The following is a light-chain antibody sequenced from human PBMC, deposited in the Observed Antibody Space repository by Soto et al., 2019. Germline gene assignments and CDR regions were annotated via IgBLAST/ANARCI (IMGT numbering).Light chain of an antibody. CDR2: EGS. J-gene: IGLJ2*01. CDR1: SSDVGSYNL. Sequence: QSALTQPASVSGSPGQSITISCTGTSSDVGSYNLVSWYHQHAGKAPKLMIYEGSKRPSGVSNRFSGSKSGNKAFLTISGLQSEDEADYDCCSYADGSTYVVFGGGTKLTVL. CDR3: CSYADGSTYVV. V-gene: IGLV2-23*01.